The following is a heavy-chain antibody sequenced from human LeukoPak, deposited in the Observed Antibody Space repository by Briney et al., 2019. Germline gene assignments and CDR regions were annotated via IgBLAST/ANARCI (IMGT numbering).Heavy chain of an antibody. J-gene: IGHJ4*02. CDR3: ARDGCSSTSCYTGVDY. CDR1: GYTFTGYY. Sequence: ASVKVSCKASGYTFTGYYMYWVRQAPGQGLEWMGWINSNSGGTNYAQKFQGRVTMTRDTSISTAYMELSRLRSDDTAVYYCARDGCSSTSCYTGVDYWGQGTLVTVSS. CDR2: INSNSGGT. D-gene: IGHD2-2*02. V-gene: IGHV1-2*02.